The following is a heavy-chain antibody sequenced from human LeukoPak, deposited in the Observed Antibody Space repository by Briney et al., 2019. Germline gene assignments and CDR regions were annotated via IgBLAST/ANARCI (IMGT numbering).Heavy chain of an antibody. CDR1: GGSISSYY. J-gene: IGHJ6*02. CDR2: IYYSGST. V-gene: IGHV4-59*01. CDR3: ARVYCGGDCSLSDYYYYGMDV. D-gene: IGHD2-21*02. Sequence: SETLSLTCTVSGGSISSYYWSWIRQPPGKGLEWIGYIYYSGSTNYNPSLKSRVTISVDTSKNQFSLKLSSVTAADTAVYYCARVYCGGDCSLSDYYYYGMDVWGQGTTVTVSS.